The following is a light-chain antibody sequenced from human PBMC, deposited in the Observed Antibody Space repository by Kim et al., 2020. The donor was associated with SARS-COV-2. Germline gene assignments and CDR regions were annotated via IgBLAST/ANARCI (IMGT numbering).Light chain of an antibody. Sequence: EIVLTQSPGTLSLSPGDRATLSCRASQSVSTNYLAWYQQKPGQAPRLLIYGSSRRATGIPDRFSGCGSGTDFTLTISRLEPEDFAMYYCQQYSSLPRPFGQGTKVDIK. V-gene: IGKV3-20*01. CDR3: QQYSSLPRP. CDR2: GSS. J-gene: IGKJ1*01. CDR1: QSVSTNY.